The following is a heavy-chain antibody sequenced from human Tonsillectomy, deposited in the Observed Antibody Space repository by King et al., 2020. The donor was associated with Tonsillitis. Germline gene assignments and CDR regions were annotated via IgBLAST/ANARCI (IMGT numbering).Heavy chain of an antibody. V-gene: IGHV3-9*01. J-gene: IGHJ4*02. CDR3: AKPNLSRYYDILTGYPEYYFDY. CDR2: ISRNSGSI. CDR1: GFTFDDYG. D-gene: IGHD3-9*01. Sequence: EVQLVESGGGLVQPGRSLRLSCAASGFTFDDYGMYWVRQAPGKGLEWVSGISRNSGSIGYADSVKGRFTISRDNAKNSLYLQMNSLRAEDTALYYCAKPNLSRYYDILTGYPEYYFDYWGQGTLVTVSS.